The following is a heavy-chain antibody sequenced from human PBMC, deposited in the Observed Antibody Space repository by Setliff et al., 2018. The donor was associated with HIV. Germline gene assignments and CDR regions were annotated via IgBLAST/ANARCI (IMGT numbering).Heavy chain of an antibody. D-gene: IGHD2-21*02. CDR3: ARRIAPGWWGGNSGDAFDL. CDR2: IYTSGST. J-gene: IGHJ3*01. CDR1: GGSISSGSYY. Sequence: SETLSLTCTASGGSISSGSYYWSWIRQPAGKGLEWIGRIYTSGSTNYNPSLKSRVTISVDTSKNQFSLKLSSVTAADTAVYYCARRIAPGWWGGNSGDAFDLWGQGTMVTVSS. V-gene: IGHV4-61*02.